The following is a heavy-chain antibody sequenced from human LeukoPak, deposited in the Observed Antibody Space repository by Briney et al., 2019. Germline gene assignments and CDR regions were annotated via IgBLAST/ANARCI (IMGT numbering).Heavy chain of an antibody. CDR1: GCSINSGDHY. CDR3: ARAAAACNSWYFFDY. CDR2: IHHSGNT. D-gene: IGHD2/OR15-2a*01. V-gene: IGHV4-30-4*01. Sequence: PSETLSLTCTVSGCSINSGDHYWSWIRQPPGKGLEWIGYIHHSGNTYYNASLKSRVTISTDMSKNQFSLSLDSVTAADSAVYYCARAAAACNSWYFFDYWGLGTLVTVSS. J-gene: IGHJ4*02.